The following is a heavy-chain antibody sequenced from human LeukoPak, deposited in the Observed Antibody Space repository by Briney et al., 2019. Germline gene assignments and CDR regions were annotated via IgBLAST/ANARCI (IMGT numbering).Heavy chain of an antibody. CDR1: GYTFTSYG. CDR2: ISAYNGNT. D-gene: IGHD1-26*01. Sequence: VASVTVSCKASGYTFTSYGISWVRQAPGQGLEWMGWISAYNGNTNYAQKLQGGVTMTTDTSTSTAYMELRSLRSDDTAVYYCARLGPISYDPNAFDIWGQGTMVTVSS. CDR3: ARLGPISYDPNAFDI. J-gene: IGHJ3*02. V-gene: IGHV1-18*01.